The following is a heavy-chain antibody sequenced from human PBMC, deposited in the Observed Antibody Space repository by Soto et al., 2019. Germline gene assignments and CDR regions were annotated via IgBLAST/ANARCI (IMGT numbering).Heavy chain of an antibody. J-gene: IGHJ6*03. CDR3: ARGGFCSGASCLIYNYYYYMDV. CDR2: IKQDESEK. D-gene: IGHD3-3*01. Sequence: GGSPRLSCAASGFTFNNYWMSWVRQAPGKGLEWVANIKQDESEKYYVDSVKGRFTISRDNAKNSLYLQMDSLRAEDAAVYYCARGGFCSGASCLIYNYYYYMDVWGKGTTVTVSS. V-gene: IGHV3-7*01. CDR1: GFTFNNYW.